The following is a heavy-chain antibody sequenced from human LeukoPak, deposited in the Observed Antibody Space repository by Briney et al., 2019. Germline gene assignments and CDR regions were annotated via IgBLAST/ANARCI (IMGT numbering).Heavy chain of an antibody. J-gene: IGHJ6*02. CDR1: GFTFSSYA. Sequence: GGSLRLSCAASGFTFSSYAMHWVRQAPGKGLEWVGRIQSKTDGGTTEYAAPVKGRFTISRDDPTNTLYLQMNSLKTEDTGVYYCAAGGRVWGQGTTVTVSS. D-gene: IGHD3-10*01. CDR3: AAGGRV. V-gene: IGHV3-15*01. CDR2: IQSKTDGGTT.